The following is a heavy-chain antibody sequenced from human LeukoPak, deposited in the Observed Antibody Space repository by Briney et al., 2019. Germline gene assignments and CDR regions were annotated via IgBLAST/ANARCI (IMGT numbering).Heavy chain of an antibody. V-gene: IGHV3-30-3*01. Sequence: GGSLRLSCAASGFTFSSHSMHWVRQAPGKGLEWVALILYDGSNKYYADSVKGRFTISRDNSQNTLCLQMNSLRPEDTALYYCARDNGYSIGHGLDSWGQGTLVTVSS. CDR1: GFTFSSHS. D-gene: IGHD5-18*01. J-gene: IGHJ4*02. CDR3: ARDNGYSIGHGLDS. CDR2: ILYDGSNK.